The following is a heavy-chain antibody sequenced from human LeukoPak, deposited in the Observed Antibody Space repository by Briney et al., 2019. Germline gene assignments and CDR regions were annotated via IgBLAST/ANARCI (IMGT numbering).Heavy chain of an antibody. J-gene: IGHJ5*02. CDR1: GGSFSGYY. CDR3: ARDWNPDSSGYYLGWFDP. V-gene: IGHV3-53*01. D-gene: IGHD3-22*01. Sequence: ETLSLTCAVYGGSFSGYYWSWIRQPPGKGLEWVSVIYSGGSTYYADSVKGRFTISRDNSKNTLYLQMNSLRAEDTAVYYCARDWNPDSSGYYLGWFDPWGQGTLVTVSS. CDR2: IYSGGST.